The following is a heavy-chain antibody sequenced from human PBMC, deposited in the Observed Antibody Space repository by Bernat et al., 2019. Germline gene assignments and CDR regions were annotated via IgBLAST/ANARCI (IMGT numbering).Heavy chain of an antibody. CDR3: AKDSSGGWNNWYFDL. D-gene: IGHD1/OR15-1a*01. CDR1: GFTFSSYA. CDR2: ISGSGGST. J-gene: IGHJ2*01. V-gene: IGHV3-23*04. Sequence: VQLVESGGGVVQPGRSLRLSCAASGFTFSSYAMSWVRQAPGKGLEWVSAISGSGGSTYYADSVKGRFTISRDNSKNTLYLQMNSLRAEDTAVYYCAKDSSGGWNNWYFDLWGRGTLVTVSS.